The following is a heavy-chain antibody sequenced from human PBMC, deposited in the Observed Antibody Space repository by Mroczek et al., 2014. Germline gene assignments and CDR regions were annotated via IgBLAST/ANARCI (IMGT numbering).Heavy chain of an antibody. D-gene: IGHD3-22*01. V-gene: IGHV4-39*01. Sequence: QVQLQQWGPGLVKPSETLSLTCTVSGGSISSSSYYWGWIRQPPGKGLEWIGSIYYSGSTYYNPSLKSRVTISVDTSKNQFSLKLSSVTAADTAVYYCARQSGYYDSSGYSTFDYWGQGTLVTVSS. CDR3: ARQSGYYDSSGYSTFDY. J-gene: IGHJ4*02. CDR2: IYYSGST. CDR1: GGSISSSSYY.